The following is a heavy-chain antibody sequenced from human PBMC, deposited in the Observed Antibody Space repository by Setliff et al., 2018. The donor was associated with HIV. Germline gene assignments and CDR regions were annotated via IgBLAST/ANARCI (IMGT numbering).Heavy chain of an antibody. Sequence: SETLSLTCSVSGGSVSSTSNYWGWIRQPPGKGLEWIGSIYYSGSTYYNPSLYSRLTISVDTSKNQVSLNLTSVTTADTAVYYCARELYGGNSRPFDYWGQGALVTVSS. CDR2: IYYSGST. D-gene: IGHD2-21*02. V-gene: IGHV4-39*07. CDR3: ARELYGGNSRPFDY. CDR1: GGSVSSTSNY. J-gene: IGHJ4*02.